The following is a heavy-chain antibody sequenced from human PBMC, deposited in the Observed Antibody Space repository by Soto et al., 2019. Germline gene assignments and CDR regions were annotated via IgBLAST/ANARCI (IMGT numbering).Heavy chain of an antibody. CDR3: ARYMIVGSNGVTDAFDX. D-gene: IGHD3-22*01. CDR2: IYPGDSDT. J-gene: IGHJ3*02. V-gene: IGHV5-51*01. Sequence: PGEALKISWKGSGYSFTSYWIGWVRQMPGKGLEWMVIIYPGDSDTRYSQSFQGQVTISADKSIRTAYLQWSSLKASDTAMYYCARYMIVGSNGVTDAFDXWGQVTMFTVS. CDR1: GYSFTSYW.